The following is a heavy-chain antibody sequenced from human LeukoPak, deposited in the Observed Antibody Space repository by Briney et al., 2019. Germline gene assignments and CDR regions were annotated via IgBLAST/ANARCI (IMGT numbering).Heavy chain of an antibody. CDR1: GFTFSSYA. J-gene: IGHJ4*02. D-gene: IGHD2-21*01. CDR2: ISGSGGST. Sequence: GGSLRLSCAASGFTFSSYAMSWVRQAPGKGLEWVSAISGSGGSTYYADSVKGRFTISRDDSKNTLYLHMNSLRAEDTAVYYCAKECGGDCYPGAFDYWGQGTLVTVSS. V-gene: IGHV3-23*01. CDR3: AKECGGDCYPGAFDY.